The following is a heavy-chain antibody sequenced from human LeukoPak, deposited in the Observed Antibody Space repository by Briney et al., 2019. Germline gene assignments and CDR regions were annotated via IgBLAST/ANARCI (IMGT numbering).Heavy chain of an antibody. D-gene: IGHD5-12*01. V-gene: IGHV3-7*01. J-gene: IGHJ4*02. CDR3: ARDETPTNGYDSYDF. Sequence: ETLSLTCAVSGGSIKSNNWWSWVRQAPGKGLEWVANIRQDGSDKYYVDSVKGRFTISRDNAKNSLYLQMNSLRAEDTAVYYCARDETPTNGYDSYDFWGQGTLVTVST. CDR1: GGSIKSNNW. CDR2: IRQDGSDK.